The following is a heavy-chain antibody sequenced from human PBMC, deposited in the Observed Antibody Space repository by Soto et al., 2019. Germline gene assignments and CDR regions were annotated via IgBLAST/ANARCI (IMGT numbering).Heavy chain of an antibody. CDR1: GFTFDDYA. CDR2: ISWNSGSI. J-gene: IGHJ4*02. V-gene: IGHV3-9*01. CDR3: AKDWYYDFWSGYPDY. Sequence: EVQLVESGGGLVQPGRSLRLSCAASGFTFDDYAMHWVRQAPGKGLEWVSGISWNSGSIGYADSVKGRFTISRDNAKNSLYLQMNSLRAEDTALYYCAKDWYYDFWSGYPDYWGQVTLVTVSS. D-gene: IGHD3-3*01.